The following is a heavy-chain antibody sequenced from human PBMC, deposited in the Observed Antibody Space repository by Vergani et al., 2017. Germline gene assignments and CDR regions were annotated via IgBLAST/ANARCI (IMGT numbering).Heavy chain of an antibody. J-gene: IGHJ5*02. Sequence: QVQLQQWGAGLLKPSETLSLTCAVYGGSFSGYYWSWIRQPPGKGLEWIGEINHSGSTNYNPSLKSRVTISVDTSKNQFSLKLSSVTAADTAVDYCARVSDYVDNWFDPWGQGTLVTVSS. CDR1: GGSFSGYY. V-gene: IGHV4-34*01. CDR3: ARVSDYVDNWFDP. D-gene: IGHD5-12*01. CDR2: INHSGST.